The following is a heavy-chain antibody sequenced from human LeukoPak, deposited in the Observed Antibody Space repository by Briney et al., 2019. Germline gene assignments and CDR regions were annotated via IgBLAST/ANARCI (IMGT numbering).Heavy chain of an antibody. CDR2: ISGDESDT. CDR1: GYSFTSHW. CDR3: ARHWRDGDSRSLDY. V-gene: IGHV5-51*01. Sequence: RRGESLKISCKGSGYSFTSHWIGWARQMPGKGLEWMGIISGDESDTRYSPSFQGQVTISADKSISTTYLQWSSLKASDTAIYYCARHWRDGDSRSLDYWGQGTLVTVSS. J-gene: IGHJ4*02. D-gene: IGHD4-17*01.